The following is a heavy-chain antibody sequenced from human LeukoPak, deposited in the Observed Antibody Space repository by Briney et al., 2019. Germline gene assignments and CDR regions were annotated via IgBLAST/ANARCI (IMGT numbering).Heavy chain of an antibody. CDR3: ARMYYYDSSGYFDY. CDR1: GFTFSSYG. J-gene: IGHJ4*02. V-gene: IGHV3-33*01. Sequence: GGSLRLSCAASGFTFSSYGMHWVRQAPGKGLEWVAVIWYDGSNKYYADYVKGRFTISRHNSKNTLYLQMNSLRAEDTAVYYCARMYYYDSSGYFDYWGQGTLVTVSS. CDR2: IWYDGSNK. D-gene: IGHD3-22*01.